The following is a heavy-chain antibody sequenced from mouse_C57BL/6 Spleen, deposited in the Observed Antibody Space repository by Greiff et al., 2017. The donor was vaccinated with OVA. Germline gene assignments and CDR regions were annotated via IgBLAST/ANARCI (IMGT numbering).Heavy chain of an antibody. Sequence: EVKVEESGGGLVQPGESLKLSCESNEYEFPSHDMSWVRQTPEKGLEWVADINSDGGSTYYPDTMERRFIISRDNTKKTLYLQMSSLRSEDTALYYCARRDYYYAMDYWGQGTSVTGSS. CDR1: EYEFPSHD. CDR3: ARRDYYYAMDY. CDR2: INSDGGST. V-gene: IGHV5-2*03. J-gene: IGHJ4*01. D-gene: IGHD3-3*01.